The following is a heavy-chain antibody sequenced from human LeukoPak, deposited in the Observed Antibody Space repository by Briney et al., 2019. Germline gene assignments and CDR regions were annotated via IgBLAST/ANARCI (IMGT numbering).Heavy chain of an antibody. CDR2: IFHSGRT. V-gene: IGHV4-38-2*02. CDR1: DYSISSANY. Sequence: PSETLSLTCTVSDYSISSANYWAWIRQPPGKGLEWIGNIFHSGRTYYKPSLKSRVTMSVDTSKNQFSLKLSSVTAADTAVYYCARADYGGNTNFDYWGQGTLVTVSS. J-gene: IGHJ4*02. D-gene: IGHD4-23*01. CDR3: ARADYGGNTNFDY.